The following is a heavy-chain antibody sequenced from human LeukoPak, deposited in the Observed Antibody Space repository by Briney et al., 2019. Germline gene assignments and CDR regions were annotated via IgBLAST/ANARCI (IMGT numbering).Heavy chain of an antibody. CDR2: IYHSGTTYSGST. CDR3: ARAGGYGLIDY. CDR1: GASMCNYY. V-gene: IGHV4-39*07. Sequence: SETLSLTCNVSGASMCNYYWVWIRQPPGTGLEWIGSIYHSGTTYSGSTYYNPSLKSRVTISLDTSKNQFSLKVGSMTAADTAVYYCARAGGYGLIDYWGQGTMVTVSS. J-gene: IGHJ4*02. D-gene: IGHD5-18*01.